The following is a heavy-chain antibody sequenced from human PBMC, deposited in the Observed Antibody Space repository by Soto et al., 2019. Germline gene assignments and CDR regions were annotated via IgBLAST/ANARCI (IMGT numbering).Heavy chain of an antibody. CDR3: ARERAYDFWSGYYTNNWFDP. D-gene: IGHD3-3*01. V-gene: IGHV1-69*13. CDR2: IIPIFGTA. Sequence: SVKVSCKASGGTFSSYAISWVLQAPGQGLEWMGGIIPIFGTANYAQKFQGRVTITADESTSTAYMELSSLRSEDTAVYYCARERAYDFWSGYYTNNWFDPWGQGTLVTVSS. J-gene: IGHJ5*02. CDR1: GGTFSSYA.